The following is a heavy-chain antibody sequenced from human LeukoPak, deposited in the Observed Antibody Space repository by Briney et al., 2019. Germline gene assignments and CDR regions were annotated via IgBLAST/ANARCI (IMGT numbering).Heavy chain of an antibody. CDR2: INHSGST. J-gene: IGHJ3*02. V-gene: IGHV4-34*01. D-gene: IGHD1-26*01. CDR1: AGSFSGYY. CDR3: AKDIVGSTRGAFDI. Sequence: PSETLSLTCAVYAGSFSGYYWSWIRQPPGKGLEWIGEINHSGSTNYNPSLKSRVTISVDTSKNQFSLKLNSVTAADTAVYYCAKDIVGSTRGAFDIWGQGTMVTVSS.